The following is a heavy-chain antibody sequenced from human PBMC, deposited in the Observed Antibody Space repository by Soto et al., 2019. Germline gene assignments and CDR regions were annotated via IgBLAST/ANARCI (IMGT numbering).Heavy chain of an antibody. CDR1: GGTFSSYA. V-gene: IGHV1-69*12. CDR2: IIPIFGTA. Sequence: QVQLVQSGAEVKKPGSSVKVSCKASGGTFSSYAISWVRQAPGQGLEWMGGIIPIFGTANYAQKFQGRVKNTADESRSTAYMELSSLRSEDTAVYYCARAVYFVCRGGSGYSSLHYWVQGTLVTVSS. CDR3: ARAVYFVCRGGSGYSSLHY. D-gene: IGHD2-15*01. J-gene: IGHJ4*02.